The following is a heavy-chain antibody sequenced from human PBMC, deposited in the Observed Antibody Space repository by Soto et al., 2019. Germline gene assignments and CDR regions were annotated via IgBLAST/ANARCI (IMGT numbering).Heavy chain of an antibody. CDR2: IYHSGST. V-gene: IGHV4-30-2*01. CDR1: GGSISSGGYS. CDR3: AVGHSGYYYG. D-gene: IGHD3-22*01. Sequence: SETLSLTCAVSGGSISSGGYSWSWIRQPPGKGLEWIGYIYHSGSTYYNPSLKSRVTTSVDRSKNQFSLKPSSVTAADTAVYYCAVGHSGYYYGWGQGTMVTVYS. J-gene: IGHJ4*02.